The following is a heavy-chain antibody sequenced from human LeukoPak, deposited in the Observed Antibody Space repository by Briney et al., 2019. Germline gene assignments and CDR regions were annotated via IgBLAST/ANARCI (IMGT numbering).Heavy chain of an antibody. D-gene: IGHD3-3*01. V-gene: IGHV4-59*01. CDR2: KFYSGSN. CDR1: GASITSYY. CDR3: ARQGYYDFWSGYYGYYFDY. J-gene: IGHJ4*02. Sequence: SETLSLTCTVSGASITSYYWSWIRQSPGKGLEWIGYKFYSGSNDQNPSLKSRVSISTDTSRNQFSLKMTSVTAADTAVYYCARQGYYDFWSGYYGYYFDYWGQGTLVTVSS.